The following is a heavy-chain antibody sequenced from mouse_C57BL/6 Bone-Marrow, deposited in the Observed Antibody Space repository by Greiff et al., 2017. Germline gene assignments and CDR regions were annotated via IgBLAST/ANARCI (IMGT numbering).Heavy chain of an antibody. D-gene: IGHD3-2*02. Sequence: EVKVEESGGGLVQPGGSMKLSCAASGFTFSDAWMDWVRQSPEKGLEWVAEIRNNANNHATYYAESVKGRFTISRDDSKSIVYLQMNSLRSEDTGIYYCTRSLSHATSFAYWGQGTLVTVSA. CDR1: GFTFSDAW. CDR2: IRNNANNHAT. J-gene: IGHJ3*01. V-gene: IGHV6-6*01. CDR3: TRSLSHATSFAY.